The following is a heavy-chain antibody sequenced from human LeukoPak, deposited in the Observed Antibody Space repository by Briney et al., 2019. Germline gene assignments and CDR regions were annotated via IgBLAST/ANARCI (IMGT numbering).Heavy chain of an antibody. D-gene: IGHD1-26*01. Sequence: GRSLRLSCAASGFTFSSYGMHWVRQAPGKGLEWVAVISYDGSNKYYADSVKGRFTISRDNSRNTLYLQMNSLRVEDTAVYYCAKMRPLVGSTAFDYWGQGTLVTVSS. CDR2: ISYDGSNK. J-gene: IGHJ4*02. CDR3: AKMRPLVGSTAFDY. CDR1: GFTFSSYG. V-gene: IGHV3-30*18.